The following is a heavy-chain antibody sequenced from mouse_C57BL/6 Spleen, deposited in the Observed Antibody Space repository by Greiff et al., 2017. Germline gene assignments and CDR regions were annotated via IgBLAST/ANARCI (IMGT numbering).Heavy chain of an antibody. V-gene: IGHV1-76*01. CDR1: GYTFTDYY. J-gene: IGHJ2*01. D-gene: IGHD3-2*02. CDR3: ARDSSGYGFDY. Sequence: VQLQQSGAELVRPGASVKLSCKASGYTFTDYYINWVKQRPGQGLEWIARIYPGSGNTYYNEKFKGKATLTAEKSSSTAYMQLSSLTSEDSAVYFCARDSSGYGFDYWGQGTTLTVSS. CDR2: IYPGSGNT.